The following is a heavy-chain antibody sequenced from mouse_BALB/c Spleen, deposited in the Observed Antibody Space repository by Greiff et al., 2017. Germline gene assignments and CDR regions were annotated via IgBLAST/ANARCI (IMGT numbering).Heavy chain of an antibody. Sequence: EVKLVESGPSLVKPSQTLSLTCSVTGDSITSGYWNWIRKFPGNKLEYMGYISYSGSTYYNPSLKSRISITRDTSKNQYYLQLNSVTTEDTATYYCARYHVLYGSSYDYAMDYWGQGTSVTVSS. V-gene: IGHV3-8*02. CDR1: GDSITSGY. CDR3: ARYHVLYGSSYDYAMDY. J-gene: IGHJ4*01. CDR2: ISYSGST. D-gene: IGHD1-1*01.